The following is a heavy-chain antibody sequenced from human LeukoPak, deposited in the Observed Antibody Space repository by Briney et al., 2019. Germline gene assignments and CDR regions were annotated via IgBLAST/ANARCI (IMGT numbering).Heavy chain of an antibody. CDR2: IWYDGSNK. D-gene: IGHD4-23*01. CDR1: GFTFSSYG. J-gene: IGHJ4*02. CDR3: AREEGVTALDY. V-gene: IGHV3-33*01. Sequence: GGSLRLSCAASGFTFSSYGMHWVRQAPGKGLEWVAVIWYDGSNKYYADSVKGRFTISRDNSKNTLYLQMNSLRAEDTAVYYCAREEGVTALDYWGQGTLVTVSP.